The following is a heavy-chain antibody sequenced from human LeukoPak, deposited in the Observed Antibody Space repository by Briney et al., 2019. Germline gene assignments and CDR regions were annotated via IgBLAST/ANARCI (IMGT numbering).Heavy chain of an antibody. J-gene: IGHJ3*02. CDR3: ATAQSGYYQRDDAFDI. CDR2: FDPEDGET. Sequence: ASVKVSCKVSGYTLTELSMHWVRQAPGKGLERMGGFDPEDGETIYAQKFQGRVTMTEDTSTDTAYMELSSLRSEDTAVYYCATAQSGYYQRDDAFDIWGQGTMVTVSS. CDR1: GYTLTELS. D-gene: IGHD3-22*01. V-gene: IGHV1-24*01.